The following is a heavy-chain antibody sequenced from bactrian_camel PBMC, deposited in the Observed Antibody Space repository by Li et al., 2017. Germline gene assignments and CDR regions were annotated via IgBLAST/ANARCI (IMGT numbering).Heavy chain of an antibody. D-gene: IGHD4*01. Sequence: VQLVESGGGTVQAGGSLRLSCAASGPTLSSACMAWFRQAPGKDREGVAIIDGYGSTSYAIFVKGRFTISKDNAKNTLYLQMDSLKPEDTAMYYCAADTRACNYNSDFDAKRCRYWGQGTQVTVS. J-gene: IGHJ4*01. CDR1: GPTLSSAC. CDR2: IIDGYGST. V-gene: IGHV3S26*01. CDR3: AADTRACNYNSDFDAKRCRY.